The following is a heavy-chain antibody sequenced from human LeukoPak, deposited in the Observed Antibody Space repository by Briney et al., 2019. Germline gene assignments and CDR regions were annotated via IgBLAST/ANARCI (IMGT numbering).Heavy chain of an antibody. V-gene: IGHV1-24*01. CDR1: GYTLTELS. CDR3: ATDTRGSSGFDY. CDR2: FDPEDGET. Sequence: ASVKVSCKVSGYTLTELSMHWVRQAPGKGLEWMGGFDPEDGETIYAQKFQGRVTMTEDTSTDTAYMELSSLRSEDTAVYYCATDTRGSSGFDYWGQGTLVTVSS. D-gene: IGHD6-19*01. J-gene: IGHJ4*02.